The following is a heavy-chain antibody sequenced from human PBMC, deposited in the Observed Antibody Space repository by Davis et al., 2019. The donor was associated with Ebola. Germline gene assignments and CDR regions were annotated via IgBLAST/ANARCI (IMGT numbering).Heavy chain of an antibody. Sequence: GEPLKTSCAASGFTFRSYDMHWVRQATGKGLEWVSAIGAAGDTYYPVPVKGRFTISRENAKNSLYLQMNSLRAEDTAVYYCARAGFGSTWFDCWGQGILVTVSS. J-gene: IGHJ5*01. D-gene: IGHD6-13*01. V-gene: IGHV3-13*01. CDR3: ARAGFGSTWFDC. CDR1: GFTFRSYD. CDR2: IGAAGDT.